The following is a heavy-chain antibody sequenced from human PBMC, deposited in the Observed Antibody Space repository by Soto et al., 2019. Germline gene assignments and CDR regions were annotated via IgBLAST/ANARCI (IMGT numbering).Heavy chain of an antibody. CDR2: INHSGST. Sequence: QVQLQQWGAELLKPSETLSLTCAVYGGSFTDYYWTWIRQPPGKVLEWIGEINHSGSTNYNPSLKSRVPISVDTSKNQFSLKLSSVTAADTAVYYCARVTHGSGSYYDYYYYYIDVWGKGTTVTVSS. J-gene: IGHJ6*03. CDR3: ARVTHGSGSYYDYYYYYIDV. V-gene: IGHV4-34*01. CDR1: GGSFTDYY. D-gene: IGHD3-10*01.